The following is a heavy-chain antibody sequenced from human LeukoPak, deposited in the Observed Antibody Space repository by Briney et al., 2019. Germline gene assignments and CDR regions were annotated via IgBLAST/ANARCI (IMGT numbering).Heavy chain of an antibody. Sequence: ASVKVSCKASGYTFTSSGISWVRQAPGQGLEWMGWISAYNGNTNYAQKLQGRVTMTTDTSTSTAYMELRSLRSDDTAVYYCARDSSGWYSYYYYGMDVWGQGTTGTVSS. CDR2: ISAYNGNT. CDR3: ARDSSGWYSYYYYGMDV. CDR1: GYTFTSSG. V-gene: IGHV1-18*01. D-gene: IGHD6-19*01. J-gene: IGHJ6*02.